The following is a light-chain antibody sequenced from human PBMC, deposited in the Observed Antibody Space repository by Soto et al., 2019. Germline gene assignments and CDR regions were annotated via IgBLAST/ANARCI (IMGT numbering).Light chain of an antibody. Sequence: DIQMTQSPSSLSASVGDRVTITCRASQGIGNYLAWYQQKPGKVPKLLIYAASTLQSGVPSRFSGSGAGTDFTLTISRLEPGDFAVYYCQVYGSSPKTFGQGTKVEFK. CDR2: AAS. V-gene: IGKV1-27*01. J-gene: IGKJ1*01. CDR1: QGIGNY. CDR3: QVYGSSPKT.